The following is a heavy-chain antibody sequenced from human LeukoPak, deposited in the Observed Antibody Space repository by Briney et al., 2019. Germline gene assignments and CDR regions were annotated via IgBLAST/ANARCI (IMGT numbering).Heavy chain of an antibody. V-gene: IGHV3-13*01. CDR3: VRQPDSARYGFDY. D-gene: IGHD1-14*01. Sequence: GGSLRLSCEVSGSTFDNNDMHWVRQSTGKGLEWVSAIGSAGYTYYAESVRGRFTITRDTAKQSLYLQMNSLRVEDTAVYHCVRQPDSARYGFDYWGRGTQVTVSS. J-gene: IGHJ4*02. CDR1: GSTFDNND. CDR2: IGSAGYT.